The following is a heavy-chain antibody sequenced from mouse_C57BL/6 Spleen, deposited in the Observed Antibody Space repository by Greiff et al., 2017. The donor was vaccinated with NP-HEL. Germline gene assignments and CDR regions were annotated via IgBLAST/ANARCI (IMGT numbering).Heavy chain of an antibody. CDR1: GYTFTSYW. Sequence: QVQLQQSGAELVKPGASVKLSCKASGYTFTSYWMHWVKQRPGQGLEWIGMIHPNSGSTNYNEKFKSKATLTVDKSSSTAYMQLSSLTSEDSAVYYCAREGVITTIVPRFYFDYWGQGTTLTVSS. V-gene: IGHV1-64*01. D-gene: IGHD1-1*01. CDR3: AREGVITTIVPRFYFDY. CDR2: IHPNSGST. J-gene: IGHJ2*01.